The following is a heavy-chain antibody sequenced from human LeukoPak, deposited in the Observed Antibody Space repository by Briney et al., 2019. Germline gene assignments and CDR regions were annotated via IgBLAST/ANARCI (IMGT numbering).Heavy chain of an antibody. CDR3: ATSVVVVPAATHDAFDI. CDR2: FDPEDGET. D-gene: IGHD2-2*01. CDR1: GYTLTELS. Sequence: ASVKVSCKVSGYTLTELSMHWVRQAPGKGLEWMGGFDPEDGETIYAQKFQGRATMTEDTSTDTAYMELSSLRSEDTAVYYCATSVVVVPAATHDAFDIWGQGTMVTVSS. J-gene: IGHJ3*02. V-gene: IGHV1-24*01.